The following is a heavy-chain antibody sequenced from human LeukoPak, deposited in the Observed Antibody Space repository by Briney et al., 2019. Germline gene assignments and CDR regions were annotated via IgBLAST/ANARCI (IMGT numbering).Heavy chain of an antibody. V-gene: IGHV3-48*03. CDR1: GVTFSSYE. D-gene: IGHD4-17*01. Sequence: GGSLRLSCVASGVTFSSYEMDWVRQAPGKGLEWISYISGSGTTIYDADSVKGRFTIPRDNAKNSVFLQMNSLRAEDTAVYYCASLYGDYGSNWFDPWGQGTLVTVSS. J-gene: IGHJ5*02. CDR2: ISGSGTTI. CDR3: ASLYGDYGSNWFDP.